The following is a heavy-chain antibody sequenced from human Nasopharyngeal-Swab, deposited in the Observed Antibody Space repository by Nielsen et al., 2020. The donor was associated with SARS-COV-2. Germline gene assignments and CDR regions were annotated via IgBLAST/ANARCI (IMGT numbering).Heavy chain of an antibody. V-gene: IGHV3-64D*06. J-gene: IGHJ4*02. CDR2: VTPDGGSP. Sequence: GESLKISCSASGFTFSSYAMHWVRQAPGKGLEYLAAVTPDGGSPYYADSVKGRFIISRDNSKNTLYLQLSSLRAEDTAVYYCVRAYGSGNYFDYWGQGTLVTVSS. CDR3: VRAYGSGNYFDY. CDR1: GFTFSSYA. D-gene: IGHD3-10*01.